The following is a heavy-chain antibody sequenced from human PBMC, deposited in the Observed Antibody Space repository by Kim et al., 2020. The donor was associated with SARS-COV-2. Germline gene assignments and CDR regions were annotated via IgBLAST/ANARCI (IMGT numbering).Heavy chain of an antibody. V-gene: IGHV1-3*01. J-gene: IGHJ4*02. CDR3: ARDHRNSSGYYSFDY. CDR1: GYTFNTYA. D-gene: IGHD3-22*01. Sequence: ASVKVSCKTSGYTFNTYALHWVRQPPGQRLDWMGWINGGNGYTEYSQNFQGRVTFTKDTSAKTAYLELSSLTSEDTAVYYCARDHRNSSGYYSFDYWGQGTLVSVSS. CDR2: INGGNGYT.